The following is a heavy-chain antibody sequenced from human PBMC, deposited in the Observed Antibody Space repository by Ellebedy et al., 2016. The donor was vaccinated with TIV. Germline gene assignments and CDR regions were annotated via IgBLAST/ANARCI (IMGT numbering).Heavy chain of an antibody. D-gene: IGHD1-26*01. CDR2: IYYSEST. CDR1: GVSIGSYY. J-gene: IGHJ4*02. Sequence: MPSETLSLTCTVSGVSIGSYYWTWIRQPTGKGLEWIGYIYYSESTDYKPSLKSRVTISLDTSTNQLSLELRSVTAADTAVYYCARLLRGTYYGGFDYWGQGTVVTVSS. V-gene: IGHV4-59*01. CDR3: ARLLRGTYYGGFDY.